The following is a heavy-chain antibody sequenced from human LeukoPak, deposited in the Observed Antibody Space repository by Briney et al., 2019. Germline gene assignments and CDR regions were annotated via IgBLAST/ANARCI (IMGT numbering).Heavy chain of an antibody. V-gene: IGHV1-24*01. CDR3: ATDRIVVVPAAMRRYYYYYLDV. Sequence: ASVKVSCKVSGYTLTELSMHLVRQAPGKGLEWMGGFDPEDGETIYAQKFQGRVTMTEDTSTDTAYMELSSLRSEDTAVYYCATDRIVVVPAAMRRYYYYYLDVWGKGTTVTVSS. D-gene: IGHD2-2*01. CDR2: FDPEDGET. J-gene: IGHJ6*03. CDR1: GYTLTELS.